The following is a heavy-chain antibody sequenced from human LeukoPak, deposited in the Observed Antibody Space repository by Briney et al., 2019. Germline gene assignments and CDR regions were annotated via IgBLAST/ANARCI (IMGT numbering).Heavy chain of an antibody. CDR1: GGTFSSYA. CDR3: ARDTTGTTGI. J-gene: IGHJ3*02. D-gene: IGHD1-1*01. CDR2: IIPIFGTA. V-gene: IGHV1-69*13. Sequence: SVKVSCKASGGTFSSYAISWVRQAPGQGLEWMGGIIPIFGTANYAQKFQGRVTITADESTSTAYMALSSLRSEDTAVYYCARDTTGTTGIWGQGTMVTVSS.